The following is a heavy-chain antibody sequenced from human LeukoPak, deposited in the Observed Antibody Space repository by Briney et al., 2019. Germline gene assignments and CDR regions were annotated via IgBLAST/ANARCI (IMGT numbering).Heavy chain of an antibody. D-gene: IGHD3-22*01. CDR2: INHSGST. Sequence: SETLSLTCAVYGGSFSGYYWSWIRQPPGKGLEWIGEINHSGSTNYNPSLKSRVTISVDTSKNQCSLKLSSVTAADTAVYYCAREDSYYYDSSGYKRSFDIWGQGTMVTVSS. J-gene: IGHJ3*02. CDR1: GGSFSGYY. V-gene: IGHV4-34*01. CDR3: AREDSYYYDSSGYKRSFDI.